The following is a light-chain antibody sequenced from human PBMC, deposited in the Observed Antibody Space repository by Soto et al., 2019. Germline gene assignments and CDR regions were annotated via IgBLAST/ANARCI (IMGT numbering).Light chain of an antibody. CDR1: QGIRTW. CDR3: QQTDSFPLS. Sequence: DIQMTQSPSSVPASLGDRVTITCRASQGIRTWLAWYQQKPGEAPKLLIFAASSLRSGVPSRFSGSGSGTDFTLTITNLQPEDFATYYCQQTDSFPLSFGGGTKVDIK. CDR2: AAS. V-gene: IGKV1D-12*01. J-gene: IGKJ4*01.